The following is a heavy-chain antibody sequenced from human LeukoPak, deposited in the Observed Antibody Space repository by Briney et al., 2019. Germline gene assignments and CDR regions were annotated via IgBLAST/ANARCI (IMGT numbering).Heavy chain of an antibody. CDR3: SRDPRVLDY. CDR1: GFIFSNYA. V-gene: IGHV3-11*01. Sequence: GGSLRLSCAASGFIFSNYAMSWLRQPPGKGLESISHIGPSGNFINYADSVKGRFTISRDNAKKSLYLQINSLRAEDTAVYYCSRDPRVLDYWGQGTLVTVSS. J-gene: IGHJ4*02. CDR2: IGPSGNFI.